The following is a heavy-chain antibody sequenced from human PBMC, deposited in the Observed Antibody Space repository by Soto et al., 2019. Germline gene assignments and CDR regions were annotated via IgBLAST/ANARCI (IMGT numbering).Heavy chain of an antibody. J-gene: IGHJ5*02. D-gene: IGHD3-22*01. CDR1: GFTFSSYS. CDR2: ISSSSSTI. Sequence: EVQLVESGGGLVQPGGSLRLSCAASGFTFSSYSMNWVRQAPGKGLEWVSYISSSSSTIYYADSVKGRFTISRDNAKNPXYLKMNSLRDEDTAVYYCARDYYDSSAYYYYWFDPWGQGTLVTVSS. CDR3: ARDYYDSSAYYYYWFDP. V-gene: IGHV3-48*02.